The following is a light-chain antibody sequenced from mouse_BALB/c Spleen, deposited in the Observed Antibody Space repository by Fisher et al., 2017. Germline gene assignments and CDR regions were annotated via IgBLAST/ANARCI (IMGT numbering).Light chain of an antibody. Sequence: IVMTQSTAIMSASPGEKVTITCSASSSVSYMHWFQQKPGTSPKLWIYSTSNLASGVPARFSGSGSGTDFSLNIHPMEEDDTAMYFCQQSKEVTWTFGGGTKLEIK. CDR2: STS. CDR1: SSVSY. V-gene: IGKV4-57*01. J-gene: IGKJ1*01. CDR3: QQSKEVTWT.